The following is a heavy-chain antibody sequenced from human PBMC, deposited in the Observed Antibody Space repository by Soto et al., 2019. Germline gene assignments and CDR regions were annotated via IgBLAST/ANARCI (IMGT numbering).Heavy chain of an antibody. D-gene: IGHD6-13*01. CDR3: ARVMGSSWYWAFDI. CDR2: INAGNGNT. J-gene: IGHJ3*02. Sequence: QVQLVQSGAEVKKPGASVKVSCKASGYTFTSYAMHWVRQAPGQRLEWMGWINAGNGNTKYSQKFQGRVTITRDTSASTAYMGLSSLRSEDTAVYYWARVMGSSWYWAFDIWGQGTMVTVSS. V-gene: IGHV1-3*01. CDR1: GYTFTSYA.